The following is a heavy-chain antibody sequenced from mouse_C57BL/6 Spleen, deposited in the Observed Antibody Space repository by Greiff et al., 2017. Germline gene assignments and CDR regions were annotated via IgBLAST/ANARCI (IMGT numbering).Heavy chain of an antibody. CDR2: IYPGDGDT. V-gene: IGHV1-80*01. CDR3: ASIYDGYPAWFAY. D-gene: IGHD2-3*01. Sequence: QVQLKQSGAELVKPGASVKISCKASGYAFSSYWMNWVKQRPGKGLEWIGQIYPGDGDTNYTGKFKGKATLTADKSSSTAYMQLSSLTSEDSAVYFCASIYDGYPAWFAYWGQGTLVTVSA. CDR1: GYAFSSYW. J-gene: IGHJ3*01.